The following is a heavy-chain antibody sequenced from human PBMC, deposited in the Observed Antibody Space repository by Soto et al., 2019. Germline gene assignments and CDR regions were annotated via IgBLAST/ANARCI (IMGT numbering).Heavy chain of an antibody. J-gene: IGHJ4*02. CDR3: ASLYGTFDS. CDR2: ITISSAYI. V-gene: IGHV3-21*06. D-gene: IGHD3-10*01. CDR1: GFAFSSYT. Sequence: GGSLRLSCAASGFAFSSYTMSWVRQAPGKGLEWVSSITISSAYIYYTDSVKGRFTISRDNARNSLYLQMNSLRAEDTALYYCASLYGTFDSWGQGSLVTVSS.